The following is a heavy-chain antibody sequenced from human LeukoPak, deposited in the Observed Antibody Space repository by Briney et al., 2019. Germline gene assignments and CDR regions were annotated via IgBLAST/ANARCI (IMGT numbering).Heavy chain of an antibody. CDR1: GFTFSSYG. V-gene: IGHV3-30*18. CDR2: ISYDGSNK. D-gene: IGHD3-10*01. Sequence: GGSLRLSCAASGFTFSSYGMHWVRQAPGKGLEWVAVISYDGSNKYYADSVKGRFTISRDNSKNTLYLQMNSLRAEDTAVYYCAKAVSWFGEYDDNLYYYGMDVWGQGTTVTVSS. J-gene: IGHJ6*02. CDR3: AKAVSWFGEYDDNLYYYGMDV.